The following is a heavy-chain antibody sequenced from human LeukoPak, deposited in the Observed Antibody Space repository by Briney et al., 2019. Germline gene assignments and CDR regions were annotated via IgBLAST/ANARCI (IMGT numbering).Heavy chain of an antibody. CDR3: AKGSAGGRPYYFDY. CDR1: GFTFSSYA. Sequence: GGSLRLSCAVSGFTFSSYAMSWVRQAPGKGLEWVSAIDSSGSYTWYGDSVKGRFTISRDNSKNTLYLQMNSLRAEDTAVYYCAKGSAGGRPYYFDYWGQGILVPVSS. CDR2: IDSSGSYT. V-gene: IGHV3-23*05. D-gene: IGHD6-13*01. J-gene: IGHJ4*02.